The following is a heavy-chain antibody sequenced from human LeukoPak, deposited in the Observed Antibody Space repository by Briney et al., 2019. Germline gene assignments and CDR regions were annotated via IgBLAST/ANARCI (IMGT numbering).Heavy chain of an antibody. CDR1: GFTFSSFW. CDR2: INPDGTTI. D-gene: IGHD4/OR15-4a*01. J-gene: IGHJ4*02. CDR3: ARFRAGAGDF. Sequence: PGGSLRLSCAASGFTFSSFWMHWVRKVPGKGLVWVSRINPDGTTINYADSVRGRFAISRDNAKNTLHLEMNGLRADDTAVYYCARFRAGAGDFWGQGTLVSVSS. V-gene: IGHV3-74*01.